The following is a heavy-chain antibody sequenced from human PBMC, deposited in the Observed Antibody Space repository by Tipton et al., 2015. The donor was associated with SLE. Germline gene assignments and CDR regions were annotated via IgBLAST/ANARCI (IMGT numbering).Heavy chain of an antibody. V-gene: IGHV4-4*08. CDR3: ARELDTFDI. J-gene: IGHJ3*02. CDR2: IHSSGTT. Sequence: TLSLTCSVSGGAVIHNYWSWIRQPPGKGLEWIGYIHSSGTTKYNSSLRSRVTISVDTSKNQFSLRLSSVTAADTAVYYCARELDTFDIWGQGTMVTVSS. CDR1: GGAVIHNY.